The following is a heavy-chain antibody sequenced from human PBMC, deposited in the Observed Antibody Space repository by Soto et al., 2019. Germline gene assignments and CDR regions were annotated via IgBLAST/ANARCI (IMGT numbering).Heavy chain of an antibody. D-gene: IGHD6-19*01. CDR1: GFTFSNYA. V-gene: IGHV3-23*01. CDR2: IHGSGAGT. Sequence: EVQLLESGGGLVQPGGSLRLSCAASGFTFSNYAMSWVRQAPGKGLEWVSSIHGSGAGTYYADSVKGRFTVSRDDSKGPLYLQMSCLTVDGKSVYYCAKDAVARNGGWDWFDPWGQGTLVTVAS. CDR3: AKDAVARNGGWDWFDP. J-gene: IGHJ5*02.